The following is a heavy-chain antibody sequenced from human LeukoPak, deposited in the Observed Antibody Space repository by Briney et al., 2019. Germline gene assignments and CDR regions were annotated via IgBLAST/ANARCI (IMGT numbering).Heavy chain of an antibody. CDR2: INLNTGGT. CDR3: ARAITYYDGLDV. Sequence: ASVKVSCKASGYTFTGYYMHWVRQAPGRGLEWMGWINLNTGGTNYAQNFQGRVTMTWDTSRDTSITTAYMELSRLRSDDTAVYYCARAITYYDGLDVWGQGTTVTVSS. CDR1: GYTFTGYY. V-gene: IGHV1-2*02. D-gene: IGHD1-14*01. J-gene: IGHJ6*02.